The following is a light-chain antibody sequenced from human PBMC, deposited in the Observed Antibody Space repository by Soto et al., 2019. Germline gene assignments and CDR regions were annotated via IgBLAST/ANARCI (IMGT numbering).Light chain of an antibody. CDR2: AAS. J-gene: IGKJ5*01. Sequence: DIQLTQSPSFLSASVGDRVTITCRASQGISSYLAWYQQKPGKAPKLLIYAASTLQSGVPSRFSGSGSATEFTLTISSLQPEDFATYYCQQLNSYMITFGQGTRLEIK. CDR3: QQLNSYMIT. CDR1: QGISSY. V-gene: IGKV1-9*01.